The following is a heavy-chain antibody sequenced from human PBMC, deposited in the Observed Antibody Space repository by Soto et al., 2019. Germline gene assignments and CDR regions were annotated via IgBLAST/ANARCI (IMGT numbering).Heavy chain of an antibody. CDR2: ISAGGGNT. CDR1: GFSFSTYA. Sequence: EVQLLESGGGLVQPGGSLRLSCVASGFSFSTYAMSWVRQAPGKGLEWVSGISAGGGNTYYADSVGGRFTISRDNSKNTLYLQISSLRAEDTALYYCAKPFEYQLLSWFDPWGQGTLVTVSS. J-gene: IGHJ5*02. D-gene: IGHD2-2*01. V-gene: IGHV3-23*01. CDR3: AKPFEYQLLSWFDP.